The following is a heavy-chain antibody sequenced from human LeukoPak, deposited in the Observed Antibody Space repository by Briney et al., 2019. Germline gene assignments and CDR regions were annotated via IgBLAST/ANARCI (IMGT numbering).Heavy chain of an antibody. J-gene: IGHJ4*02. CDR3: AKDIPKEIGSFDY. D-gene: IGHD3-10*01. Sequence: PGGSLRLSCAASGFTFSSYAMSWVRQAPGKGLEWVSAISGSGGSTYYADSVKGRFTISRDNSKNSLYLQMNSLRTEDTALYYCAKDIPKEIGSFDYWGQGTLVTVSS. CDR2: ISGSGGST. V-gene: IGHV3-43*02. CDR1: GFTFSSYA.